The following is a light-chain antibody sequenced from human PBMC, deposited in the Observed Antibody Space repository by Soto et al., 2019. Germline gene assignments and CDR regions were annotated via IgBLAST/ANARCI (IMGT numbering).Light chain of an antibody. CDR3: LFFYSGVRPV. V-gene: IGLV2-14*01. J-gene: IGLJ3*02. CDR1: NSDIGGYNS. Sequence: QSALTQPASVSGSPGQSITISCTGSNSDIGGYNSVSWYQQHPGKAPKLLIFGVTNRPSGVSDRFSGSKSGNTASLTISALQAEDEADYYCLFFYSGVRPVFGGGTKVTVL. CDR2: GVT.